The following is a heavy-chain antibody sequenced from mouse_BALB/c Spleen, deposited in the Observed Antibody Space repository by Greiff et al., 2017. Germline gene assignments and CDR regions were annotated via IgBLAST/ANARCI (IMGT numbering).Heavy chain of an antibody. V-gene: IGHV7-3*02. J-gene: IGHJ4*01. CDR3: ARWGDYDAMDY. CDR1: GFTFTDYY. Sequence: EVQRVESGGGLVQPGGSLRLSCATSGFTFTDYYMSWVRQPPGKALEWLGFIRNKANGYTTEYSASVKGRFTISRDNSQSILYLQMNTLRAEDSATYYCARWGDYDAMDYWGQGTSVTVSS. CDR2: IRNKANGYTT.